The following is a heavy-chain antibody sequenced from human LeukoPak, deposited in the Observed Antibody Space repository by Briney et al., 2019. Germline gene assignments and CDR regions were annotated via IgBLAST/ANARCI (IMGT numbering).Heavy chain of an antibody. CDR3: ARAYKDRSLAGKKEFFQH. CDR2: ISPDGSQT. V-gene: IGHV3-74*01. J-gene: IGHJ1*01. CDR1: GFSLSNYW. D-gene: IGHD6-19*01. Sequence: PGGSLRLSCAASGFSLSNYWMHWVRQAPGKGLMWVSQISPDGSQTFYADSVKGRFTISRDNANNFLYLQMNSLRAEDTALYYCARAYKDRSLAGKKEFFQHWGQGTLVTVSS.